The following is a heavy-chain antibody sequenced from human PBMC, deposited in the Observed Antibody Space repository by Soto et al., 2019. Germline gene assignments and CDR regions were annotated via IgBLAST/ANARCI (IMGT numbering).Heavy chain of an antibody. J-gene: IGHJ4*02. CDR3: ARGGAARPDY. Sequence: EVQLVESGGGLVQPGGSLRLSCAASGFTFSSYGMNWVRQAPGKGLAWVSYISSGRPTIQYADSVQGRFTISRDNAKNSLYLQMSSLRDEDTAVYYCARGGAARPDYWGQGTVVVVSS. D-gene: IGHD6-6*01. CDR1: GFTFSSYG. V-gene: IGHV3-48*02. CDR2: ISSGRPTI.